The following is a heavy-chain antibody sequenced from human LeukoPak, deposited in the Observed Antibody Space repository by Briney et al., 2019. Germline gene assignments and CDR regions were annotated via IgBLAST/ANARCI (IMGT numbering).Heavy chain of an antibody. D-gene: IGHD1-26*01. V-gene: IGHV1-69*13. CDR1: GGTFTSYA. CDR2: FSRNFGTA. Sequence: SVKVSCKASGGTFTSYAISWVRQAPGQGLEWMGGFSRNFGTANYAQKFQGRVTITADESTSTAYMELSSLRYEDTAVYYCASLDHIVGAHDGYWGQGTLVTVSS. J-gene: IGHJ4*02. CDR3: ASLDHIVGAHDGY.